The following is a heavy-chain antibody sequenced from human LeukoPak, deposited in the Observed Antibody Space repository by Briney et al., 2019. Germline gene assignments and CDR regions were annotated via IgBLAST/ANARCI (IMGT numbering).Heavy chain of an antibody. CDR2: ISSSSSYI. Sequence: GGSLRLSCAASGFTFSSYSMNWVRQAPGKGLEWVSSISSSSSYIYYADSVKGRFTISRDNAKNSLYLQMNSLRGDDTGVYYCARGPSSSWSFDYWGQGTLVTVSS. V-gene: IGHV3-21*01. D-gene: IGHD6-13*01. J-gene: IGHJ4*02. CDR1: GFTFSSYS. CDR3: ARGPSSSWSFDY.